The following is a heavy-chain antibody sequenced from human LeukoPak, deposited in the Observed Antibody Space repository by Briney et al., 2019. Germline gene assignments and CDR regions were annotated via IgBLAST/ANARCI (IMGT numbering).Heavy chain of an antibody. CDR3: ARRSISITIFGVVIHSYFDY. CDR1: GGSFSGYY. D-gene: IGHD3-3*01. CDR2: INHSGRT. V-gene: IGHV4-34*01. Sequence: SETLSLTCAVYGGSFSGYYWSWIRQPPGKGLEWIGEINHSGRTNYNPSLKSRVTISVDTSKNQFSLKLSSVTAADTAVYYCARRSISITIFGVVIHSYFDYWGQGTLVTVSS. J-gene: IGHJ4*02.